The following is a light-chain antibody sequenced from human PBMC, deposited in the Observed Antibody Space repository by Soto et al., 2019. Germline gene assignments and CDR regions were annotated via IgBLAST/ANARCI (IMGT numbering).Light chain of an antibody. CDR1: SSNIGRNT. V-gene: IGLV1-44*01. CDR2: SNN. J-gene: IGLJ1*01. CDR3: AAWDDSLNGHV. Sequence: QAVVTQPPSASGTPGQRVTISCSGSSSNIGRNTVNWYQQLPGTAPKLLIYSNNQRPSGVPDRFSGSKSGTSASLAISGLQSEDEADYYCAAWDDSLNGHVFGTGTKLTVL.